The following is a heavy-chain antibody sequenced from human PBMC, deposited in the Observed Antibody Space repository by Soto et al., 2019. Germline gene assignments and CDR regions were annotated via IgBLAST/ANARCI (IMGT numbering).Heavy chain of an antibody. CDR1: GFTFGSYA. CDR2: ISGGGSGT. V-gene: IGHV3-23*01. Sequence: EMQLSESGGGLVQPGGSLRLSCAASGFTFGSYAMSWVRQAPGKGLEWVSAISGGGSGTYYADSVKGRFTISRDNSKKTLFLQMNSLRVEDTAIYYCAKDPKSTVRFNWFDPWGQGILVTVSS. D-gene: IGHD2-8*02. CDR3: AKDPKSTVRFNWFDP. J-gene: IGHJ5*02.